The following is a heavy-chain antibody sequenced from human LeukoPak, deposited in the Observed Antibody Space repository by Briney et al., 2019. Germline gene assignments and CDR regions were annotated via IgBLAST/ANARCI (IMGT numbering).Heavy chain of an antibody. J-gene: IGHJ5*02. D-gene: IGHD3-3*01. CDR2: MYHSGST. V-gene: IGHV4-4*02. CDR3: ARHEVNDFWSGYRAAYNWFDP. CDR1: GGSISSNNW. Sequence: PSETLSLTCAVSGGSISSNNWWSWVRQPPGKGLEWIGEMYHSGSTNYNPSLKSRVTISVDKSKNQFSLKLSSVTAADTAVYYCARHEVNDFWSGYRAAYNWFDPWGQGTLVTVSS.